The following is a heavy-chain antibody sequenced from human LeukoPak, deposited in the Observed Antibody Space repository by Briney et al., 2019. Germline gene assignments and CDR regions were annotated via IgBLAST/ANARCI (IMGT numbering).Heavy chain of an antibody. D-gene: IGHD6-19*01. V-gene: IGHV6-1*01. CDR3: AREISSGWYLTKNWFDP. Sequence: SQTLSLTCAISGDSVSSNSAAWNWIRQSPSRGLEWLGRTYYRSKWNNDYAVSVKSRITINPDTSKNQFSLQLNSVTPEDTAVYYCAREISSGWYLTKNWFDPWGQGTLVTVSS. CDR1: GDSVSSNSAA. J-gene: IGHJ5*02. CDR2: TYYRSKWNN.